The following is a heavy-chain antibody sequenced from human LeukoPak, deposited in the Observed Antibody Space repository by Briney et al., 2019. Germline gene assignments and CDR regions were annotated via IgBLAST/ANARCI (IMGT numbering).Heavy chain of an antibody. J-gene: IGHJ6*04. CDR3: ARDPGYESWSPFWGGMDV. CDR1: GFTFSSSW. CDR2: ITRDGSST. V-gene: IGHV3-74*01. D-gene: IGHD3-16*01. Sequence: GGSLRLSCAASGFTFSSSWMPWVRQAPGKGLVWVSRITRDGSSTTYADSVKGRFTTSRDNAKNTLYLQMDSLRDDDTAVYYCARDPGYESWSPFWGGMDVWGNGTTVTVSS.